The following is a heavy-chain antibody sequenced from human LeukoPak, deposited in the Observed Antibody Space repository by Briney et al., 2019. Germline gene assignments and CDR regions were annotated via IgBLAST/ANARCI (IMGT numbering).Heavy chain of an antibody. Sequence: SETLSLTCAVYGGSFRGYYWSCIRQPPGKGLECVGGIYYSGYTNYKSSLKSRVTLSVDTSKIQFSLKLSSVTAAHTAVYYCARTTMVRGTYYMDVWGKGTTVTVSS. CDR2: IYYSGYT. CDR3: ARTTMVRGTYYMDV. J-gene: IGHJ6*03. D-gene: IGHD3-10*01. CDR1: GGSFRGYY. V-gene: IGHV4-59*01.